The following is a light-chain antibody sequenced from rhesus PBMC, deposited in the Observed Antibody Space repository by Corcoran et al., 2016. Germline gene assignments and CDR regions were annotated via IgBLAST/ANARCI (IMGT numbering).Light chain of an antibody. Sequence: DIQMTQSPSSLSASVGDTVTITCRASQSISSWLDWYQQKPGKAPKLLIYKASSVQSGVPPRFSGSGSGTDFTLTISSLQPEDFATYYCLQYTSSPYSFGQGTKVEIK. V-gene: IGKV1-22*01. CDR3: LQYTSSPYS. J-gene: IGKJ2*01. CDR2: KAS. CDR1: QSISSW.